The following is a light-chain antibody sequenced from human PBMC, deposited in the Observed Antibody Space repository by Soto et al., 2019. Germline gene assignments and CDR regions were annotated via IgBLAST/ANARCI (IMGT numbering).Light chain of an antibody. CDR2: AAS. CDR1: QGISSY. CDR3: QQTFSAPSIT. V-gene: IGKV1-8*01. J-gene: IGKJ5*01. Sequence: AIRMTPSPSSFSASTGDRVTITCRVSQGISSYLAWYQQKPGTAPKLLIYAASTLQSGVPSRFSGSRSGTDFTLTISSLHPEDVATYYCQQTFSAPSITFGQGTRLEIK.